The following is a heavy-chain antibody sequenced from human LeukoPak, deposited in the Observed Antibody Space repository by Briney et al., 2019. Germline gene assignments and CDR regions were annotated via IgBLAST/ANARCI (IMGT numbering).Heavy chain of an antibody. CDR3: AKDKRGGSDYVYFDY. CDR1: GFAFDSYA. CDR2: ISGDGSVT. J-gene: IGHJ4*02. D-gene: IGHD1-26*01. Sequence: GGSLRLSCAASGFAFDSYAMNWVRLAPGKGLEWVPTISGDGSVTYFADSVRGRFTISRDNSKDTLYLHMNRLRAEDTAIYFCAKDKRGGSDYVYFDYWGQGTLVTVSS. V-gene: IGHV3-23*01.